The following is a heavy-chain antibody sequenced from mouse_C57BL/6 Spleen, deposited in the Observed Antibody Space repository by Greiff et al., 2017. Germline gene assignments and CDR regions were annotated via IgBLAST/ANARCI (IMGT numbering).Heavy chain of an antibody. J-gene: IGHJ4*01. V-gene: IGHV1-64*01. CDR2: IHPNSGST. Sequence: QVQLQQPGAELVKPGASVKLSCKASGYTFTSYWMHWVKQRPGQGLEWIGMIHPNSGSTNYNEKFKSKATLTVDKSSSTAYMQLSSLTSEDSAVYYCARFGSSYYAMDYWGQGTSGTVSS. D-gene: IGHD1-1*01. CDR3: ARFGSSYYAMDY. CDR1: GYTFTSYW.